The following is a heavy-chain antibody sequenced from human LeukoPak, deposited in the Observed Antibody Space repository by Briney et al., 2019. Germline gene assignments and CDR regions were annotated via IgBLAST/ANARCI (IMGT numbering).Heavy chain of an antibody. J-gene: IGHJ4*02. V-gene: IGHV4-59*01. D-gene: IGHD5-12*01. CDR3: ARARGSSGYEIDY. CDR1: GGYISSYY. Sequence: SETLSLTCNVSGGYISSYYWSWIRQPPGKRLEWLGYIYYTGSTNCNPSLKSRVTISVDTSKNQFSLNPRSVTAADTAVYYCARARGSSGYEIDYWGQGTLVAVSS. CDR2: IYYTGST.